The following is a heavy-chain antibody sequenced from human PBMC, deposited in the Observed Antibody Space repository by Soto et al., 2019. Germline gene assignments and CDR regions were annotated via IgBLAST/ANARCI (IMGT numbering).Heavy chain of an antibody. CDR1: GGSISSGGYS. D-gene: IGHD3-10*01. CDR2: IYHSGST. CDR3: ARVIRGSGSSLLSWFDP. Sequence: QLQLQESGSGLVKPSQTLSLTCAVSGGSISSGGYSWSWIRQPPGKGLEWIGYIYHSGSTYYNPSLKSRVTISVDRSKNQFSLKLSSVTAADAAVYYCARVIRGSGSSLLSWFDPWGQGTLVTVSS. J-gene: IGHJ5*02. V-gene: IGHV4-30-2*01.